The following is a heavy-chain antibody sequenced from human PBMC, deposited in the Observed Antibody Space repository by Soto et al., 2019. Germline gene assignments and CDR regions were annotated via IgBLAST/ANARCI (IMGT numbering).Heavy chain of an antibody. J-gene: IGHJ6*02. Sequence: ASVKVSCKVSGYTLTELSMHWVRQAPGKGLEWMGGFDTEDGETIYAQKFQGRVTMTEDTSTDTAYMELSSLRSEDTAVYYCATYCSGGSCLRYYYGMDVWGQGTTVTVSS. D-gene: IGHD2-15*01. CDR3: ATYCSGGSCLRYYYGMDV. CDR2: FDTEDGET. V-gene: IGHV1-24*01. CDR1: GYTLTELS.